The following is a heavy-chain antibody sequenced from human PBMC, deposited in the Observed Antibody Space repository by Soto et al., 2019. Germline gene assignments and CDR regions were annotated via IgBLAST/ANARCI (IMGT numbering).Heavy chain of an antibody. CDR3: ARVRNYYDSSGYYLTYFDY. CDR1: GYTFTGYY. V-gene: IGHV1-2*02. CDR2: INPNSGGT. Sequence: ASVKVSCKASGYTFTGYYMHWVRQAPGQGLEWMGWINPNSGGTNYAQKFQGRVTMTRDTSISTAYTELSRLRSDDTAVYYCARVRNYYDSSGYYLTYFDYWGQGTLVTVSS. J-gene: IGHJ4*02. D-gene: IGHD3-22*01.